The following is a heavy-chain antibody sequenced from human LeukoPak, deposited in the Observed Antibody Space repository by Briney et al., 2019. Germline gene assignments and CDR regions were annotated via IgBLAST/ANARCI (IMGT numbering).Heavy chain of an antibody. CDR3: ARLWFGELFPFD. D-gene: IGHD3-10*01. Sequence: GGSLRLSCAASGFTFSSYSMNWVRQAPGKGLEWVSYISSSSSTIYYADSVKGRFTISRDNSKNTLYLQMNSLRAEDTAVYYCARLWFGELFPFDWGQGTLVTVSS. J-gene: IGHJ4*02. V-gene: IGHV3-48*01. CDR1: GFTFSSYS. CDR2: ISSSSSTI.